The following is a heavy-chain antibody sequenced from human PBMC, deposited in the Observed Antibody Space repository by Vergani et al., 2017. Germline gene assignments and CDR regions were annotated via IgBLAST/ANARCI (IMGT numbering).Heavy chain of an antibody. CDR2: ISGSGGST. V-gene: IGHV3-23*04. J-gene: IGHJ4*02. CDR1: GFTFSSYA. D-gene: IGHD4-17*01. Sequence: EVQLVESGGGLVQPGGSLRLSCAASGFTFSSYAMSWVRQAPGKGLVWVSAISGSGGSTYYADSVKGRFTISRDNSKNTLYLQMNSLRAEDTAVYYCAKDGWGYGDSSYKNDYWSQGTLVTVSS. CDR3: AKDGWGYGDSSYKNDY.